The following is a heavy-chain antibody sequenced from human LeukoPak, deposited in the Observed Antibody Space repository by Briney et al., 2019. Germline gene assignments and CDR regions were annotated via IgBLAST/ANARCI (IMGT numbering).Heavy chain of an antibody. J-gene: IGHJ4*02. D-gene: IGHD3-22*01. CDR2: ISIKGDTR. CDR3: TRGVKEMQNY. CDR1: GFSVRGYS. V-gene: IGHV3-48*02. Sequence: AGGSLRLSCAVSGFSVRGYSMNWVRQVPGKGLDWVSFISIKGDTRYYADSVKGRFTISRDNAKNSLYLQMNSLRDEDTAVYYCTRGVKEMQNYWGQGTLVTVSS.